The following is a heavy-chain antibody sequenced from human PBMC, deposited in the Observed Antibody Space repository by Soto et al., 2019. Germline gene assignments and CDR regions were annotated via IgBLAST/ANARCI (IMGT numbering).Heavy chain of an antibody. V-gene: IGHV3-74*01. CDR3: VRLAYRHPI. CDR2: INADGSST. Sequence: EVQLVESGGGLVQPGESLTISCAASGFNFKGFWMNWVRQGPGKAPMWVSRINADGSSTAYADSVKGRFTMSRDNANDTLYLQMNSLRAEDTAVYYCVRLAYRHPIWGQGTMVTVSS. CDR1: GFNFKGFW. J-gene: IGHJ3*02. D-gene: IGHD2-21*01.